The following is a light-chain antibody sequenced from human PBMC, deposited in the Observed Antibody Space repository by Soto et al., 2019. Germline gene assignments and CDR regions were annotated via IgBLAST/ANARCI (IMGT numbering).Light chain of an antibody. V-gene: IGKV3-15*01. Sequence: EIVMTQSPATLSLSPGERATLSCSASQSVSNNLAWYQQQPGQAPRLLIYGASTRATGIPARFSGSGSGTEFTLTITNLQSEDFAVYFCQQYTNWPPETFGQGTKVDIK. CDR1: QSVSNN. CDR3: QQYTNWPPET. CDR2: GAS. J-gene: IGKJ1*01.